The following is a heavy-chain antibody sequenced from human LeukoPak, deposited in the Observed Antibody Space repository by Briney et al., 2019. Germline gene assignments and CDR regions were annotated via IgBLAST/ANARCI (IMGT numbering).Heavy chain of an antibody. D-gene: IGHD3-22*01. CDR2: MYLSGTT. CDR1: GDSINSLDL. V-gene: IGHV4-4*02. Sequence: PSGTLSLTCTVSGDSINSLDLWSWVRQPPGKGLEWIGEMYLSGTTHSNPSVKSRVTISIDKSKNQFFLNLSSVTAADTAVYYCAGLVGRYSSGLYYYYFDYWGRGPWSPSPQ. J-gene: IGHJ4*02. CDR3: AGLVGRYSSGLYYYYFDY.